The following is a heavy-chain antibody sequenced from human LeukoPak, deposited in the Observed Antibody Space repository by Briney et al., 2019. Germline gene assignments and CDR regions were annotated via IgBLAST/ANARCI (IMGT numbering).Heavy chain of an antibody. CDR2: IYYSGKT. J-gene: IGHJ3*02. Sequence: SETLSLTCAVSDVSISGHYWSWIRQPPGKGLEWIGYIYYSGKTYYSSSLRSRVTISVDTSKNHFSLKLTSVTAADTAVYYCARLLDNDSSGDPDTFDIWGQGTMVTVSS. V-gene: IGHV4-59*11. CDR3: ARLLDNDSSGDPDTFDI. D-gene: IGHD3-22*01. CDR1: DVSISGHY.